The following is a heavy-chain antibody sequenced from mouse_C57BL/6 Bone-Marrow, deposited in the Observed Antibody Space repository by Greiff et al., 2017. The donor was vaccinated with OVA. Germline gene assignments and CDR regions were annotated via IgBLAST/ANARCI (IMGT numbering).Heavy chain of an antibody. J-gene: IGHJ2*01. CDR2: INPSSGYT. CDR3: ARTHYGNYRDY. D-gene: IGHD2-1*01. CDR1: GYTFTSYW. V-gene: IGHV1-7*01. Sequence: VQRVESGAELAKPGASVKLSCKASGYTFTSYWMHWVKQRPGQGLEWIGYINPSSGYTKYNQKFKDKATLTADKSSSTAYMQLSSLTYEDSAVYYCARTHYGNYRDYWGQGTTLTVSS.